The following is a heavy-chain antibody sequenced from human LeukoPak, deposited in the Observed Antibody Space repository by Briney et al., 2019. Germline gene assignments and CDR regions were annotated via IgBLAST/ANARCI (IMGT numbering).Heavy chain of an antibody. J-gene: IGHJ2*01. Sequence: GGSLRLSCAASGFTFSSYAMSWVRQAPGKGLEWVANINQAGHEKYYVDSVKGRVTIFRVNAQNSLYLQMNSLGAEDTAIYYCARGGYGSGRSYWYFDLWGRGTQVTASS. CDR1: GFTFSSYA. CDR2: INQAGHEK. D-gene: IGHD3-10*01. V-gene: IGHV3-7*03. CDR3: ARGGYGSGRSYWYFDL.